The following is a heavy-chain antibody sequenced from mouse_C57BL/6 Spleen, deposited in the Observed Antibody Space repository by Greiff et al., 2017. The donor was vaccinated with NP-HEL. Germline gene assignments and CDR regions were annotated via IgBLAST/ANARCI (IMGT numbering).Heavy chain of an antibody. CDR3: ARNRLRRDYYAMDY. CDR1: GYTFTSYW. V-gene: IGHV1-69*01. D-gene: IGHD2-2*01. Sequence: VQLQQPGAELVMPGASVKLSCKASGYTFTSYWMHWVKQRPGQGLEWIGEIDPSDSYTNYNQKFKGKSTLTVDKSSSTAYMQLSSLTSEDSAVYYCARNRLRRDYYAMDYWGQGTSVTVSS. J-gene: IGHJ4*01. CDR2: IDPSDSYT.